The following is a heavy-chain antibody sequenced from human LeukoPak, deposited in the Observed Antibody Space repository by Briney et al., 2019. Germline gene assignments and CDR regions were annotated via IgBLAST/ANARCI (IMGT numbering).Heavy chain of an antibody. J-gene: IGHJ4*02. V-gene: IGHV4-39*07. CDR2: IYYSGST. CDR3: ARARKGSGWYRGTYYFDY. Sequence: SETLSLTCTVSGGSISSSSYYWGWIRQPPGKGLEWIGSIYYSGSTYYNPSLKSRVTISVDTSKNQFSLKLSSVTAADTAVYYCARARKGSGWYRGTYYFDYWGQGTLVTVSS. CDR1: GGSISSSSYY. D-gene: IGHD6-19*01.